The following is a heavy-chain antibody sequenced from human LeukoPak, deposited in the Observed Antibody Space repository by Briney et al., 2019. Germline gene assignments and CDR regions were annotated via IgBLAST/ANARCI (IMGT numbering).Heavy chain of an antibody. J-gene: IGHJ3*02. Sequence: SETLSLTCAVYGGSFSGYYWSWIRQPPGKGLEWIGEINHSGSTDYNPSLKSRVTMSVDTSRNQFSLKVNSVTAADTAVYYCARLRDYKEAFGMWGQGTMVTVSS. CDR2: INHSGST. CDR3: ARLRDYKEAFGM. CDR1: GGSFSGYY. D-gene: IGHD3-10*01. V-gene: IGHV4-34*01.